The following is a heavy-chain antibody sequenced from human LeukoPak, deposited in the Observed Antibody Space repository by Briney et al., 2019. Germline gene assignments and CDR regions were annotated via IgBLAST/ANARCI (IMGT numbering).Heavy chain of an antibody. Sequence: SETLSLTCTVSGDSLTSYYWSWIRQPPGKGLQWIGYIYYSGTVNYNPSLKSRVTISVGTSKNQFSLNLSSVTAADTAVYYCARLGSYFDYWGQGTLVTVSS. CDR3: ARLGSYFDY. CDR1: GDSLTSYY. CDR2: IYYSGTV. J-gene: IGHJ4*02. V-gene: IGHV4-59*08.